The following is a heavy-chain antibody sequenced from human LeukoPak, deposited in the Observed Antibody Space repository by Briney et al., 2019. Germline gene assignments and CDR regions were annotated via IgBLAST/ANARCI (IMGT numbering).Heavy chain of an antibody. Sequence: GGSLRLSCAASGFFFGDYNMNWVRQAPGKGLEWVSLISSDGSYIYYADSVRGRFTISRDNAKNSLYLQMNSLRAEDTAVYFCASPHYCSGSSCCFGYWGQGTLVTVSS. V-gene: IGHV3-21*01. CDR3: ASPHYCSGSSCCFGY. CDR2: ISSDGSYI. J-gene: IGHJ4*03. D-gene: IGHD2-15*01. CDR1: GFFFGDYN.